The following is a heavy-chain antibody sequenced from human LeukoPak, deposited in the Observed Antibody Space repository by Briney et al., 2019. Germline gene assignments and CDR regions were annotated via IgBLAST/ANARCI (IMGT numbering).Heavy chain of an antibody. D-gene: IGHD3-10*01. CDR3: ARGGITMVRGVITPYYFDY. V-gene: IGHV1-69*13. J-gene: IGHJ4*02. Sequence: GASVKVSCKASGGTSSSYAISWVRQAPGQGLEWMGGIIPIFGTANYAQNFQGRVTITADESTSTAYMELSSLSSEDTAVYYCARGGITMVRGVITPYYFDYWGQGTLVTVSS. CDR1: GGTSSSYA. CDR2: IIPIFGTA.